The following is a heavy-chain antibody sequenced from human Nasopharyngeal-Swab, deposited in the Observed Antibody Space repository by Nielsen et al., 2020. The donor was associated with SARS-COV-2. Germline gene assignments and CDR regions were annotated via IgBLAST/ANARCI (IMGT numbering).Heavy chain of an antibody. CDR3: ARAVVWVGAAPSAVWGYFDY. D-gene: IGHD2-15*01. J-gene: IGHJ4*02. Sequence: WIRQPPGKGLEWIGYIYYSGGTYYNPSLKSRVTISVDTSKNQSSLKLSSVTAADTAVYYCARAVVWVGAAPSAVWGYFDYWGQGTLVTVSS. V-gene: IGHV4-30-4*01. CDR2: IYYSGGT.